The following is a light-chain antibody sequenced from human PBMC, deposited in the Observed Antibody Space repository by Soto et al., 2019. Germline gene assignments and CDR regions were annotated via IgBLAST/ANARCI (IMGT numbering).Light chain of an antibody. CDR1: QGISNF. V-gene: IGKV1-27*01. J-gene: IGKJ5*01. CDR2: AAS. CDR3: PTYISVIT. Sequence: DIQMTQSPSSLSASVGARVTITCRASQGISNFLAGYQQKPGKVPKLLISAASTLQSGVPSRFRGSGSGTDFTLTITSLQPEDVATYYCPTYISVITFGHGTRLEIK.